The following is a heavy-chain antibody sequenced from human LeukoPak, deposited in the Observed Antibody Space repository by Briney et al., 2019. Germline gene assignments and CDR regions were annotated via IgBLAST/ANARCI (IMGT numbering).Heavy chain of an antibody. CDR1: RFTFDDYV. J-gene: IGHJ4*02. Sequence: PGGSLRLSCAASRFTFDDYVMHWVRQAPGKGLEWVSGISWNSDSMGYGDSVKGRFTISRDNAKKSLYLQMNSLRAEDTALYYCAKDYGSSGWYGGSGYLEYWGQGTLVTVSS. CDR3: AKDYGSSGWYGGSGYLEY. D-gene: IGHD6-19*01. CDR2: ISWNSDSM. V-gene: IGHV3-9*01.